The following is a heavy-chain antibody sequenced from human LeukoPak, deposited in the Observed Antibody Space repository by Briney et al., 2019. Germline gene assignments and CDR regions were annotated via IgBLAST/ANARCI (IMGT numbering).Heavy chain of an antibody. CDR1: GFIFSSYD. Sequence: GGSLRLSCAASGFIFSSYDMNWVRQAPGKGLEWVSHISSSGLTIYYTDSVKGRFTISRDNAKNSLYLQMNSLRAEDTAVYYCAELGITMIGGVWGKGTTVTISS. J-gene: IGHJ6*04. CDR2: ISSSGLTI. CDR3: AELGITMIGGV. V-gene: IGHV3-48*03. D-gene: IGHD3-10*02.